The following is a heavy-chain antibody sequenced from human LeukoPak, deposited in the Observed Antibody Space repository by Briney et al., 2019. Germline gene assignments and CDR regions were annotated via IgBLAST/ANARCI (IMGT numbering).Heavy chain of an antibody. J-gene: IGHJ4*02. Sequence: SETLSLTCAVYGGSFSGYYWSWIRQPPGKGLEWIGEINHSGSTNYNPSLKSRVTISVDTSKNQFSLKLSSVTAADTAVYYCARRGFMATTLDYWGQGTLVTVSS. CDR1: GGSFSGYY. CDR3: ARRGFMATTLDY. D-gene: IGHD5-24*01. CDR2: INHSGST. V-gene: IGHV4-34*01.